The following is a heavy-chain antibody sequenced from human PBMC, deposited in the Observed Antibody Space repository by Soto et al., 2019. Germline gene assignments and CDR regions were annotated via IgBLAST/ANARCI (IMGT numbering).Heavy chain of an antibody. CDR2: IGGSGGRT. J-gene: IGHJ5*02. CDR3: AKDRAFWFGEGGWFDP. D-gene: IGHD3-10*01. CDR1: GFIFDSFA. V-gene: IGHV3-23*04. Sequence: EVQLVESGGGLVQPGGSLRLSCAASGFIFDSFALSWVRQAPGKGLEWVSGIGGSGGRTYYADSVKGRFTISRDNSKNTLYLQMSSLSAEDTAIYYWAKDRAFWFGEGGWFDPWGQGTLVTVSS.